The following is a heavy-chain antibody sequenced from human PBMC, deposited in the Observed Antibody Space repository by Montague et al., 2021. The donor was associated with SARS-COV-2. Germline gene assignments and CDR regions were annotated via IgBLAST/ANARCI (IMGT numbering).Heavy chain of an antibody. CDR3: ARAFDY. Sequence: SETLSLTCTVSGGSISSDYWSWIRQPPGKGLEWIWYMYYICSTNYNPTLKSHVTLSVDTSKNQFSLKLSSVTAADTAVYYCARAFDYWGQGTLVTVSS. V-gene: IGHV4-59*13. J-gene: IGHJ4*02. CDR1: GGSISSDY. CDR2: MYYICST.